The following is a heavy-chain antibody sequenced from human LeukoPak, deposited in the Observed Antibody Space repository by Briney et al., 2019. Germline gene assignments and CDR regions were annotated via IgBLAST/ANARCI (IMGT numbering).Heavy chain of an antibody. J-gene: IGHJ4*02. Sequence: PGRSLRLSCAASGFTFDDYAMHWVRQAPGKGLEWVSGISWSSGSIGYADSVKGRFTISRDNAKNSLYLQMNSLRTEDTASYYCAKGAIAVAGTFYFDYWGQGTLVTVSS. CDR1: GFTFDDYA. CDR3: AKGAIAVAGTFYFDY. V-gene: IGHV3-9*01. D-gene: IGHD6-19*01. CDR2: ISWSSGSI.